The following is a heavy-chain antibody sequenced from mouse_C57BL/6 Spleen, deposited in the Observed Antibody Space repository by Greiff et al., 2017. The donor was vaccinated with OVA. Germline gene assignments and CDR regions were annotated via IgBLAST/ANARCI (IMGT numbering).Heavy chain of an antibody. CDR3: ASDGDYGSSYFDY. CDR1: GFTFSSYA. CDR2: ISDGGSYT. J-gene: IGHJ2*01. Sequence: EVQVVESGGGLVKPGGSLKLSCAASGFTFSSYAMSWVRQTPEKRLEWVATISDGGSYTYYPDNVKGRFTISRDNAKNNLYLQMRHLKSEDTAMYYCASDGDYGSSYFDYWGQGTTLTVCS. V-gene: IGHV5-4*01. D-gene: IGHD1-1*01.